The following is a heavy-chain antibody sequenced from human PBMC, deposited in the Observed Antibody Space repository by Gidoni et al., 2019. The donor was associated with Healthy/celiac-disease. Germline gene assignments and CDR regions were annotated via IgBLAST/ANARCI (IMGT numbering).Heavy chain of an antibody. Sequence: EVHLVESGGGLVQPGRSLSLSCAASGFTFDDYAMHWVRQAPGKGLEWVSGISWNSVRIDYADSVKGRFTISRDNAKNSLSLHMNSLRAEDTALYYCATVSGTFEYWGQGALVTVSS. V-gene: IGHV3-9*01. CDR1: GFTFDDYA. J-gene: IGHJ4*02. CDR3: ATVSGTFEY. CDR2: ISWNSVRI.